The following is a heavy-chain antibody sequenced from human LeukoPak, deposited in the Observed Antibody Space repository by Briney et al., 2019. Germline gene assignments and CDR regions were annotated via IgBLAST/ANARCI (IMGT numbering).Heavy chain of an antibody. Sequence: PGGSLRLSCAASGFTFSSYAMSWVRQAPGKGLEWVSAISGSGGSTYYADSVKGRFTISRDNSNNTLYLQMNSLRAEDTAVYYCAKDLVTMVRGVITPVAFDIWGQGTMVTVSS. CDR1: GFTFSSYA. CDR2: ISGSGGST. V-gene: IGHV3-23*01. J-gene: IGHJ3*02. CDR3: AKDLVTMVRGVITPVAFDI. D-gene: IGHD3-10*01.